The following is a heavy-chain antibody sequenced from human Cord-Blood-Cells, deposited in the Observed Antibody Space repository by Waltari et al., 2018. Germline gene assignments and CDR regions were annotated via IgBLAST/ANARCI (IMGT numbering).Heavy chain of an antibody. D-gene: IGHD6-19*01. CDR2: IYSGGST. Sequence: EVQLVESGGGLIQPGGSLRLSCAASGFTASSNYMSWFRQAPGKGLEWVSVIYSGGSTYYADSVKGRFTISRDNSKNTLYLQMNSLRAEDTAVYYCARGQQWLVEGWYFDLWGRGTLVTVSS. CDR1: GFTASSNY. J-gene: IGHJ2*01. V-gene: IGHV3-53*01. CDR3: ARGQQWLVEGWYFDL.